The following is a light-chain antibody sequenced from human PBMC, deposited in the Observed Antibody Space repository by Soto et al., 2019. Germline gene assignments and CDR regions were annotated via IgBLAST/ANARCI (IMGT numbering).Light chain of an antibody. V-gene: IGKV1-39*01. CDR3: QQTYSTPHT. CDR2: AAI. J-gene: IGKJ2*01. Sequence: DIQMTQSPSSLSASVGDRVTITCRASQTITTYFNWYQHKPGKAPTLLIYAAISLQSGVPSRLSGSGSGTDFTLTISSLQPEDFATYYCQQTYSTPHTFGQGTKVEIK. CDR1: QTITTY.